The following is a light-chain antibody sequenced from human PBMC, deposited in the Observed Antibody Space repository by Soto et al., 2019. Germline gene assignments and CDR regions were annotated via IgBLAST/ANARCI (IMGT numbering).Light chain of an antibody. CDR2: EVS. CDR3: SSYAGSNNLGV. V-gene: IGLV2-8*01. CDR1: SSDVGGYNY. J-gene: IGLJ1*01. Sequence: QSVLTQPPSASGSPGQSVPISYTGTSSDVGGYNYVSWYQQHPGKAPKLMIYEVSKRPSGVPDRFSGSKSGNTASLTVSGLQAEDEADYYCSSYAGSNNLGVFGTGTKVNVL.